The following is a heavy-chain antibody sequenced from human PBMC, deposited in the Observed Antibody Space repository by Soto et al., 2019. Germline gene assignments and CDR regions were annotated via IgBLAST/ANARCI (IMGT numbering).Heavy chain of an antibody. J-gene: IGHJ4*02. CDR2: ISGVGVST. D-gene: IGHD6-19*01. CDR1: GFNFSSYS. V-gene: IGHV3-23*01. Sequence: GGSIRLGFSASGFNFSSYSMIWSRHAPGQVLDXVSAISGVGVSTHYAHSVKCRFTTSRDNSQNMLYLQMNSLRAEDTAVHYCHVSFRNPPVEGSRTFDYWGQGTLVTVSS. CDR3: HVSFRNPPVEGSRTFDY.